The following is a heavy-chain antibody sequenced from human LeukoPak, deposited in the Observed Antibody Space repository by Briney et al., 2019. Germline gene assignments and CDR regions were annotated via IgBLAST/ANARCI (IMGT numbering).Heavy chain of an antibody. D-gene: IGHD3-22*01. Sequence: PGGSLRLSCAASGFTFSTYSMNWVRQAPGKGLEWVSSISSDSNYIYYADSVKGRFTISRDNAKDSLSLQMNSLRAEDTAVYYCARDYYYDSSGYYFDYWGQGTLVTVSS. V-gene: IGHV3-21*01. CDR3: ARDYYYDSSGYYFDY. CDR1: GFTFSTYS. J-gene: IGHJ4*02. CDR2: ISSDSNYI.